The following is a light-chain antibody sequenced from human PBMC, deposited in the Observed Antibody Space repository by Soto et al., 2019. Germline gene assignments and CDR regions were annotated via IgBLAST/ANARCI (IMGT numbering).Light chain of an antibody. J-gene: IGKJ1*01. CDR2: AAS. CDR1: QSIGYW. V-gene: IGKV1-5*01. CDR3: QQYNSFSKT. Sequence: DSQMTQSPSRLSASVGDRVTITCRASQSIGYWLAWYQQKPGKAPNLLIYAASTLETGVPSRFSGSGYGTEFTLTIASLQPDDSASYYCQQYNSFSKTFGRGTKVAIK.